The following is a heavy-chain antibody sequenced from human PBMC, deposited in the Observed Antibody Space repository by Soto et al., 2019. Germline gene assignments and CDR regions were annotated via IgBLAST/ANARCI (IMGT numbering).Heavy chain of an antibody. V-gene: IGHV3-23*01. CDR3: AKMGGYCSGGSCYPHYFDY. D-gene: IGHD2-15*01. CDR1: GFTFSSYA. J-gene: IGHJ4*02. CDR2: ISGSGGST. Sequence: VQLLESGGGLVQPGGSLRLSCAASGFTFSSYAMSWVRQAPGKGLEWVSAISGSGGSTYYADSVKGRFTISRDNSKNTLYLQMNSLRAEDTAVYYCAKMGGYCSGGSCYPHYFDYWGQGTLVTVSS.